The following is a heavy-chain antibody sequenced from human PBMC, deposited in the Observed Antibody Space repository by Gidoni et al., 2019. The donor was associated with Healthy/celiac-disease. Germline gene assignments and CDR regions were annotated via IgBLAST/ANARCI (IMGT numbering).Heavy chain of an antibody. Sequence: EVQLGESGGGLVKPGGSLRAAWAASGCTVRSAWRTWVRQAPWKGLECVANIKQDGSEKYYVYSVKGRFTISRDNATNSLYLQMNSLRAEDTAVYYCARDLEYYDFWSGYYRSYYGMDVWGQGTTVTVSS. CDR1: GCTVRSAW. CDR3: ARDLEYYDFWSGYYRSYYGMDV. J-gene: IGHJ6*02. D-gene: IGHD3-3*01. CDR2: IKQDGSEK. V-gene: IGHV3-7*01.